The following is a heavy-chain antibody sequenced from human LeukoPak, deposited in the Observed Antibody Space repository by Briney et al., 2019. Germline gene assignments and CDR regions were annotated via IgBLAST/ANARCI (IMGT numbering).Heavy chain of an antibody. J-gene: IGHJ3*01. Sequence: GGSLRLSCAASGLPFSNAWMSWFRQAPGKGLEWVARIQGKIDGGTTDHVAPVQGRFTISRDDSKNTLYLQMNSLKTEDTAVYYCTTVGLYDILTGHYHDSFDRWGQGTMVTVSS. V-gene: IGHV3-15*01. CDR3: TTVGLYDILTGHYHDSFDR. CDR1: GLPFSNAW. CDR2: IQGKIDGGTT. D-gene: IGHD3-9*01.